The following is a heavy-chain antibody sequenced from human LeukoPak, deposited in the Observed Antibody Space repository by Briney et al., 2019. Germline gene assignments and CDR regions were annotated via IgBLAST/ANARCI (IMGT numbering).Heavy chain of an antibody. CDR2: MNPNSGNT. Sequence: ASVKVSCKASGYTFTSYDINWVRQATGQGLEWMGWMNPNSGNTGYAQKFQGRVTMTEDTSTDTAYMELSSLRSEDTAVYYCATDLRYGSGSCCGGDYWGQGTLVTVSS. CDR1: GYTFTSYD. D-gene: IGHD3-10*01. V-gene: IGHV1-8*01. CDR3: ATDLRYGSGSCCGGDY. J-gene: IGHJ4*02.